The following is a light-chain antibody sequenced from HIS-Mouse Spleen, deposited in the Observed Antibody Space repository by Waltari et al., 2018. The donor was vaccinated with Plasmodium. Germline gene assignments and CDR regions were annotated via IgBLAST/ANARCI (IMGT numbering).Light chain of an antibody. CDR3: YSTDSSGNHRV. CDR1: ALTKKY. V-gene: IGLV3-10*01. CDR2: EDS. Sequence: SYELTQPPSVSVSPGQTARITSSGDALTKKYAYWYQQKSGQAPVLVIYEDSNRPSGIPERFSGSSSGTMATLTISGAQVEDEADYYCYSTDSSGNHRVFGGGTKLTVL. J-gene: IGLJ3*02.